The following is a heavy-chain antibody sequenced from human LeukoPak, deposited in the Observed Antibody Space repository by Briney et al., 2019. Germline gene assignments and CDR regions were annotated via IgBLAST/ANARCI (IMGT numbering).Heavy chain of an antibody. D-gene: IGHD3-3*01. CDR2: IDSGGDT. V-gene: IGHV4-39*01. Sequence: PSESLSLTRTVYGGSIGRSHDWGWIRQPPEKALDWIGSIDSGGDTDHNPSLKSRVTMSVDTSKNHFSLKLSSVTAADTAVYYCARHASGFFNYGGQGTLVTVSS. CDR3: ARHASGFFNY. CDR1: GGSIGRSHD. J-gene: IGHJ4*02.